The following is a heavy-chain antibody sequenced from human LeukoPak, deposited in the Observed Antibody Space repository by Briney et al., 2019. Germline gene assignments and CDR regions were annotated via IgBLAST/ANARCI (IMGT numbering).Heavy chain of an antibody. D-gene: IGHD4-23*01. Sequence: GGSLRLSCAASGFTVSSNYMSWVRQAPGKGLEWVSSISGSGGNTYYADSVKGRFTISRDNSKNTLYMQMNSLRAEDTAVYYCAKLVTHFDYWGQGTLVTVSS. J-gene: IGHJ4*02. CDR2: ISGSGGNT. CDR3: AKLVTHFDY. CDR1: GFTVSSNY. V-gene: IGHV3-23*01.